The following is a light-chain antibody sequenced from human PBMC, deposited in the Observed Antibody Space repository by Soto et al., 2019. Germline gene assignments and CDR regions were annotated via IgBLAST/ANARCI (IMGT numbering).Light chain of an antibody. CDR1: QGISTY. CDR2: AAS. J-gene: IGKJ4*01. CDR3: QQLYSSPLS. V-gene: IGKV1-9*01. Sequence: DIQLTQSPSFLSASVGDRVTITCRASQGISTYLAWYQQSPGKAPTLLIYAASTLQSGVPSRFSGSGSGTEFTLTISSLLPEDFATYFCQQLYSSPLSFGGGTKVEIK.